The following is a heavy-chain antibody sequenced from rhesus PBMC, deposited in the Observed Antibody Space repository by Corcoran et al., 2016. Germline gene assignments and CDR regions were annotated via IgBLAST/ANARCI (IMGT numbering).Heavy chain of an antibody. Sequence: QVQLQESGPGGVKPSETLSLTCAVSGGSIGASYLWSWIRQPPGKGLEWIGHSYGGSGTTSYNPSLKSRLMSAIDTSKNQFSRKLPSVTAADTAVYYCARDSAYWGQGVLVTVSS. CDR3: ARDSAY. J-gene: IGHJ4*01. CDR2: SYGGSGTT. V-gene: IGHV4S7*01. CDR1: GGSIGASYL.